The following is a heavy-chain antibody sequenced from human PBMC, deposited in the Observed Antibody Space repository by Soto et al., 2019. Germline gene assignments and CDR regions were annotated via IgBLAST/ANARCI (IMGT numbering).Heavy chain of an antibody. CDR2: IYSSGPP. J-gene: IGHJ4*02. CDR3: ARFQIGNYGSGHFDY. V-gene: IGHV4-39*07. Sequence: SXTLALPCTVSVRSTSSRGYYWGFIRQSPGTGLESIGTIYSSGPPYYNPSLKSRVTISADTSKNQFSLRLTSVTAEDTAVYFCARFQIGNYGSGHFDYWGQRALVTVSS. D-gene: IGHD3-10*01. CDR1: VRSTSSRGYY.